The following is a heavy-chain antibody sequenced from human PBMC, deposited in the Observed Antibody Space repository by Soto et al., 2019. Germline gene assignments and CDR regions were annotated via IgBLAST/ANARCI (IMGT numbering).Heavy chain of an antibody. Sequence: QPGGSLRLSCAASVFIFDYYAMSWVRQAPGKGLDLVSTISASGIYTYYTDSVKGRFTISRDNSKNTLFLQMDRLTAEDTAVFYCAKVAPTRADVVSYSYYGLDVWGQGTTVTVSS. V-gene: IGHV3-23*01. CDR1: VFIFDYYA. D-gene: IGHD2-2*01. J-gene: IGHJ6*02. CDR2: ISASGIYT. CDR3: AKVAPTRADVVSYSYYGLDV.